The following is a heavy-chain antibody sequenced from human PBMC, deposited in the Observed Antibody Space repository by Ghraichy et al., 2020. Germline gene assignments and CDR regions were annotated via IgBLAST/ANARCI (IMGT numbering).Heavy chain of an antibody. CDR3: AKDMGNVDTAMGPFDY. D-gene: IGHD5-18*01. CDR2: ISWNSGSI. V-gene: IGHV3-9*01. J-gene: IGHJ4*02. CDR1: GFTFDDYA. Sequence: GGSLRLSCAASGFTFDDYAMHWVRQAPGKGLEWVSGISWNSGSIGYADSVKGRFTISRDNAKNSLYLQMNSLRAEDTALYYCAKDMGNVDTAMGPFDYWGQGTLVTVSS.